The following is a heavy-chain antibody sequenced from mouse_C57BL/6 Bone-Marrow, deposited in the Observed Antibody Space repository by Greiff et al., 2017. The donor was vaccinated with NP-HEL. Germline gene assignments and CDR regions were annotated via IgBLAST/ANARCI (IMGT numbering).Heavy chain of an antibody. CDR1: GFTFSDYG. Sequence: EVMLVESGGGLVKPGGSLKLSCAASGFTFSDYGMHWVRQAPEKGLEWVAYISSGSSTIYYADTVKGRFTITRDNAKNTLFLQMSRLRSVDTAIYYCSTAPWFSYWGQGTLVTVSA. CDR2: ISSGSSTI. CDR3: STAPWFSY. V-gene: IGHV5-17*01. J-gene: IGHJ3*01.